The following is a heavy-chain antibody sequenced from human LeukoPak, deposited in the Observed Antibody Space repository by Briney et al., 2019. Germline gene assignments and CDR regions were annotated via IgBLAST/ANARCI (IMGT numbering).Heavy chain of an antibody. CDR3: ARKMATIVDAFDI. D-gene: IGHD5-24*01. CDR1: GYTFTGYY. V-gene: IGHV1-2*02. CDR2: INPNSGGT. J-gene: IGHJ3*02. Sequence: GATVKVSCKASGYTFTGYYMHWVRQAPGQGLEWMGWINPNSGGTNSAQKLQGRVTMTRDTSISSAYMELSRLRSDDTALYYCARKMATIVDAFDIWGQGTMVTVSS.